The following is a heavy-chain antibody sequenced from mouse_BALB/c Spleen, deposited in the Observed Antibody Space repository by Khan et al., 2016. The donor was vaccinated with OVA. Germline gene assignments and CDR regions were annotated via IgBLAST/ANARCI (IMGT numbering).Heavy chain of an antibody. CDR1: GYSITSDYA. CDR3: ARSLYYSYGYGLDY. Sequence: EVKLEVSGPGLVKPSQSLSLTCTVTGYSITSDYAWNWIRHFPGNKLEWMGYISSSGSASYNPSLKSRISITRDTSKNQFFLQLKSVTTEDTATYYCARSLYYSYGYGLDYWGRGTSVTVSS. V-gene: IGHV3-2*02. D-gene: IGHD2-12*01. CDR2: ISSSGSA. J-gene: IGHJ4*01.